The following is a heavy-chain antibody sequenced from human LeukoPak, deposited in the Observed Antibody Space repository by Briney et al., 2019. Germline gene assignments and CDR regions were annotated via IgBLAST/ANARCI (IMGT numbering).Heavy chain of an antibody. D-gene: IGHD5-12*01. V-gene: IGHV3-23*01. CDR2: ISGSGGST. J-gene: IGHJ4*02. Sequence: AGGSLRLSCAASGFTFSSYAMSWVRQAPGKGLEWVSAISGSGGSTYYADSVKGRFTISRDNSKNTLYLQMNSLRAEDTAVYYCAKELPSYGGYSYYFDYWGQGTLVTVSS. CDR1: GFTFSSYA. CDR3: AKELPSYGGYSYYFDY.